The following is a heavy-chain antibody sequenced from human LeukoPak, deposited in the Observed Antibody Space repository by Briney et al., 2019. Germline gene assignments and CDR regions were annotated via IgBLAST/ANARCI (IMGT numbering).Heavy chain of an antibody. CDR3: AEYCGGDCVSRGAFDI. CDR2: IYTSGST. D-gene: IGHD2-21*01. Sequence: SETLSLTCSVSGGSISSGSYYWSWIRQPAGKGLEWIGRIYTSGSTNYNPSLKSRVTISVDTSKNQFSLKLSSVTAADTAVYYCAEYCGGDCVSRGAFDIWGQGTMVTVSS. V-gene: IGHV4-61*02. CDR1: GGSISSGSYY. J-gene: IGHJ3*02.